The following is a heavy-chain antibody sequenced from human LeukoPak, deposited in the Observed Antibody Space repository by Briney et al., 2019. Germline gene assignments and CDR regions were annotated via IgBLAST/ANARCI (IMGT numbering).Heavy chain of an antibody. D-gene: IGHD1-26*01. J-gene: IGHJ6*02. Sequence: ASVKVSCKASGYTFTSYAMHWVRQAPGQRLEWMGWINAGNGNTKYSQKFQGRVTITRDTSASTAYMELSSLRSEDTAVYYCARDGSSGSPYDYYYYGMDVWGQGTTVTVSS. CDR3: ARDGSSGSPYDYYYYGMDV. CDR2: INAGNGNT. CDR1: GYTFTSYA. V-gene: IGHV1-3*01.